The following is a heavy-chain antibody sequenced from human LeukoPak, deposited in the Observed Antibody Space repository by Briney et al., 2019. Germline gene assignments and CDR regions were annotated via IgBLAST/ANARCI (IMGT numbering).Heavy chain of an antibody. Sequence: ASVKVSCKAFGGTFSSYAISWVRQAPGQGLEWMGGIIPIFGTANYAQKFQGRVTITADESTSTAYMELSSLRSEDTAVYYCARQSIVVPAATVWFDPWGQGTLVTVSS. CDR2: IIPIFGTA. V-gene: IGHV1-69*13. D-gene: IGHD2-2*01. J-gene: IGHJ5*02. CDR1: GGTFSSYA. CDR3: ARQSIVVPAATVWFDP.